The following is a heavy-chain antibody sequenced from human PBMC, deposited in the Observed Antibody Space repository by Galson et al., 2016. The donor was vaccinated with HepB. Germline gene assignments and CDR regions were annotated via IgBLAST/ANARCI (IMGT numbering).Heavy chain of an antibody. J-gene: IGHJ4*02. CDR3: VRSAYSGSYFDY. D-gene: IGHD1-26*01. CDR2: IWYDGSQK. CDR1: RFTFSNYG. V-gene: IGHV3-33*01. Sequence: SLRLSCAASRFTFSNYGMHWVRQAPGKGLEWVAVIWYDGSQKYYADSVKGRFTISRDNSKNTLYLQMNSLRTEDTAVYYCVRSAYSGSYFDYWGQGTLVTVSS.